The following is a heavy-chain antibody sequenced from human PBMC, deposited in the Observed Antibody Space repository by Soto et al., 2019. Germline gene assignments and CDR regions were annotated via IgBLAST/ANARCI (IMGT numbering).Heavy chain of an antibody. J-gene: IGHJ4*02. V-gene: IGHV1-2*02. CDR3: VSLQTSGWPGVH. CDR1: GYSLSGDY. D-gene: IGHD6-25*01. CDR2: IYPNTETT. Sequence: ASVKVPCKASGYSLSGDYIQWVRQAPGQGPEWLGWIYPNTETTDSSKKFQGRVTMTSDMSTRTVYMELRDLRSDDTAVYYCVSLQTSGWPGVHWGQGTLVTVSS.